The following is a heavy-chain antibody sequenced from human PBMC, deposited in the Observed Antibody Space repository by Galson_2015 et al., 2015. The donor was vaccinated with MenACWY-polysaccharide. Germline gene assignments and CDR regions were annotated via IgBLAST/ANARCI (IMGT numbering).Heavy chain of an antibody. Sequence: SETLSLTCTVSGASISDTFWSWIRQPPGKGLEWIGYAHYSGNTNYSPSLKSRVTMSVDTSKNQFSLNLSSVTAADTAVYYCTRDNNNYGDYWGQGTLVTVSS. D-gene: IGHD4-11*01. J-gene: IGHJ4*02. CDR1: GASISDTF. CDR3: TRDNNNYGDY. V-gene: IGHV4-59*01. CDR2: AHYSGNT.